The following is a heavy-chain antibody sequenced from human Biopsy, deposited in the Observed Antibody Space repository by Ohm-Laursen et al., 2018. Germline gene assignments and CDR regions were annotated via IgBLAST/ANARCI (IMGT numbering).Heavy chain of an antibody. CDR3: ARGDYFDSNGYFWFDP. V-gene: IGHV4-31*01. J-gene: IGHJ5*02. CDR1: GGSISSGGSY. Sequence: TLSLTCPVSGGSISSGGSYWSWFRQRPGKGLGGFGNIFNSANTYYNPSLKNLITISGDTSKNQFSLKLNSVTAADTAVYYCARGDYFDSNGYFWFDPWGQGTLVTVSS. CDR2: IFNSANT. D-gene: IGHD3-22*01.